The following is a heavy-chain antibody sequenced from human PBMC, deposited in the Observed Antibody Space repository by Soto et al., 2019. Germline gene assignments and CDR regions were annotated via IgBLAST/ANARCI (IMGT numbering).Heavy chain of an antibody. J-gene: IGHJ5*02. CDR3: SRGNDAYKGGRT. CDR1: DGSLSDDY. V-gene: IGHV4-34*02. D-gene: IGHD1-1*01. CDR2: IHPSGST. Sequence: QVQLQQWGAGLLKPSETLSLTCAVYDGSLSDDYYTWTRQSPGKGLEWIGEIHPSGSTYYNPFLRTRVTLSQDTSKQQFSQNLISVTAADTGEYYCSRGNDAYKGGRTWGQGTLVTVSS.